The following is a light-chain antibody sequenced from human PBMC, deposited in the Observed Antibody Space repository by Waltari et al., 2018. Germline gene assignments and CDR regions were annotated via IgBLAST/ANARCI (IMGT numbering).Light chain of an antibody. Sequence: QSALTQPASVSGSPGQSITISCIGTSSDVGGYDYVSWYQQHPGKPPKLFFYDVTNRTAGVSDRFSGSKSGNTASRTISGLQAEDEADYYCSSFTSSSTLVFGGGTELTVL. V-gene: IGLV2-14*03. J-gene: IGLJ2*01. CDR2: DVT. CDR1: SSDVGGYDY. CDR3: SSFTSSSTLV.